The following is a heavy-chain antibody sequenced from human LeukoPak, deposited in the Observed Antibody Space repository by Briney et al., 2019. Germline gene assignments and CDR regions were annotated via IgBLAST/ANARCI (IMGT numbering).Heavy chain of an antibody. CDR1: GGSISSYY. D-gene: IGHD5-24*01. CDR3: ARDRWLRPRGIIVDI. J-gene: IGHJ3*02. Sequence: SETLSLTCTVSGGSISSYYWSWIRQPAGKGLEWIGRIYTSGSTNSNPSLKSRVTISIDTSKNQFSLKLSSVTAADTAVYYCARDRWLRPRGIIVDIWGQGTLATVSS. V-gene: IGHV4-4*07. CDR2: IYTSGST.